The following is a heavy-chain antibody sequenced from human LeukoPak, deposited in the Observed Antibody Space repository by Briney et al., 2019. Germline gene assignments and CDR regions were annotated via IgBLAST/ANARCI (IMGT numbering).Heavy chain of an antibody. V-gene: IGHV3-53*01. J-gene: IGHJ3*01. CDR1: GFAFSSYS. CDR2: INSGGST. D-gene: IGHD6-19*01. CDR3: ARRLKEQWRTADGFDV. Sequence: GGSLRLSCAASGFAFSSYSMNWVRQAPGKGLEWVSVINSGGSTYYAGSVAGRFTISRDNSKNTLYLQMNSLRAEDTAVYYCARRLKEQWRTADGFDVWGQGTMVTVSS.